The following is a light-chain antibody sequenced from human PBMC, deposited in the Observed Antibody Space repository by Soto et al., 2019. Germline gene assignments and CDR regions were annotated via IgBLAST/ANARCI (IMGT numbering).Light chain of an antibody. CDR3: QQHTKSPPWT. J-gene: IGKJ1*01. Sequence: EIVLTQSPGTLSLSPGERITLSCRASQSVSNNYVAWYQQKPGQAPRLLIYGASSRATGVPARFSGSGSGTEFTLTISSLEPEDSAVYYCQQHTKSPPWTFGQGTKVEIK. CDR1: QSVSNNY. CDR2: GAS. V-gene: IGKV3-20*01.